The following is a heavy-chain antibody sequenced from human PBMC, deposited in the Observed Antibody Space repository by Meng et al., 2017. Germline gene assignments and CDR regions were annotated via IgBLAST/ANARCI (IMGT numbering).Heavy chain of an antibody. V-gene: IGHV4-38-2*01. J-gene: IGHJ3*02. CDR3: ARSRGWEILTATRGAFDI. Sequence: ESLRLSCAVSGYSISSGYYWCWIRQPPGKGLEWIGSIYHSGSTYYNPSLKSRVTISVDTSKNQFSLKLSSVTAADTAVYYCARSRGWEILTATRGAFDIWGQGTMVTVSS. CDR2: IYHSGST. D-gene: IGHD3-9*01. CDR1: GYSISSGYY.